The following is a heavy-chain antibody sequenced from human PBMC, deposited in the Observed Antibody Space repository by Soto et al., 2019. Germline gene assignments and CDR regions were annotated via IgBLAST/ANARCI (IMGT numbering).Heavy chain of an antibody. CDR1: GGSISSSSYY. J-gene: IGHJ6*02. CDR2: IYYSGST. CDR3: ARHGTVTNPYYYYGMDV. D-gene: IGHD4-17*01. V-gene: IGHV4-39*01. Sequence: SETLSLTCTVSGGSISSSSYYWGWIRQPPGKGLEWIGSIYYSGSTYYNPSLKSRVTISVDTSKNQFSLKLSSVTAADTAVYYCARHGTVTNPYYYYGMDVWGQGTTVTVSS.